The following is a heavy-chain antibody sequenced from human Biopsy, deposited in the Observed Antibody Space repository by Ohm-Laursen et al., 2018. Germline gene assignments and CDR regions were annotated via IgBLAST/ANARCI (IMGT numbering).Heavy chain of an antibody. J-gene: IGHJ6*02. CDR2: IYYSGST. CDR3: ARATNSTGWPYYYFYGMDV. D-gene: IGHD2/OR15-2a*01. V-gene: IGHV4-59*01. CDR1: GGSISSDY. Sequence: TLSFTCTVSGGSISSDYWSWIRQTPGKGLEWIGYIYYSGSTNYNPSLKSRATISVDTSKNQFSLRLNSVTAADTAVYYCARATNSTGWPYYYFYGMDVWGQGTTVTVSS.